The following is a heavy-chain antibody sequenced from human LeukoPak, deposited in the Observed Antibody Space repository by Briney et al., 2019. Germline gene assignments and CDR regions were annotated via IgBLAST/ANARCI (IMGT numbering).Heavy chain of an antibody. D-gene: IGHD2-15*01. CDR3: ARGRYYCSGGSCHYLDY. Sequence: SETLSLTCAVYGGSFSGYYWSWIRQPPGKGLEWIGEINHSGSTNYNPSLKSRVTISVDTSKNQFSLKLSSVTAADTAVYYCARGRYYCSGGSCHYLDYWGQGTLVTVSS. CDR1: GGSFSGYY. CDR2: INHSGST. V-gene: IGHV4-34*01. J-gene: IGHJ4*02.